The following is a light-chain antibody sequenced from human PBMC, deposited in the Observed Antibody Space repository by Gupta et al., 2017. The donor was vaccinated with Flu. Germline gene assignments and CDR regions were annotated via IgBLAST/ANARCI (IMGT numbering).Light chain of an antibody. CDR3: QLWDGSSDQHWV. CDR2: DES. Sequence: SFVLTQPPSMSVAPGQTARITCGGNNIGSKSVHWYQQKPGQAPVLVVCDESDRPSGIPERFSGSKSGNTATLTISRVDAGDEADYYWQLWDGSSDQHWVFGGGTKLTVL. V-gene: IGLV3-21*02. CDR1: NIGSKS. J-gene: IGLJ3*02.